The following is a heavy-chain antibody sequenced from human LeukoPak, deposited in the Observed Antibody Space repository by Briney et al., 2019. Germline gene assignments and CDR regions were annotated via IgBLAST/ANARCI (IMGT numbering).Heavy chain of an antibody. J-gene: IGHJ6*03. CDR2: IYYSGST. CDR1: GGSISSSSYY. D-gene: IGHD1-20*01. CDR3: ARGPNNWNPQGYYYYYMDV. V-gene: IGHV4-39*07. Sequence: SETLSLTCTVSGGSISSSSYYWGWIRQPPGKGLEWIGSIYYSGSTYYNPSLESRVTISVDTSKNQFSLKLSSVTAADTAVYYCARGPNNWNPQGYYYYYMDVWGKGTTVTVSS.